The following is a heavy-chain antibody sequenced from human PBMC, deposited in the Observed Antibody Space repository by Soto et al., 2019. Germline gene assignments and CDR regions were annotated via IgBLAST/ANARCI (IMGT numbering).Heavy chain of an antibody. J-gene: IGHJ6*02. CDR1: GGSISSSSYY. D-gene: IGHD1-26*01. Sequence: SETLSLTCTVSGGSISSSSYYWGWIRQPPGKGLEWIGEINHSGSTNYNPSLKSRVAISVDTSKNQFSLKLSSVTAADTAVYYCASLPLHRENYYYYGMDVWGQGTTVTVSS. V-gene: IGHV4-39*07. CDR3: ASLPLHRENYYYYGMDV. CDR2: INHSGST.